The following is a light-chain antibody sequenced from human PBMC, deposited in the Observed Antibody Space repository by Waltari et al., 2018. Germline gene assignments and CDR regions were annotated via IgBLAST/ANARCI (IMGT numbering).Light chain of an antibody. CDR3: CSYAGSYTWV. CDR1: STDVGGYNY. Sequence: QSALTQPPSVSGSPGPSVTISCTGTSTDVGGYNYVSWSQQHPGKAPKLMIYDVSKRPSGVPERFSGYKSGNTATLTISGLQADDEAEYYCCSYAGSYTWVCGGWTKLTVL. J-gene: IGLJ3*02. V-gene: IGLV2-11*01. CDR2: DVS.